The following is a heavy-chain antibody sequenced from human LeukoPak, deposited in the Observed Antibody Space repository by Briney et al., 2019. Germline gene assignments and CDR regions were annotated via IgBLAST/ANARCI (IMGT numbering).Heavy chain of an antibody. Sequence: ASVKVSCKASGYTFTGYYMHWVRQAPGQGLEWMGWINPNSGGTNYAQKFQGRVTMTRDTSISTAYMELSRLRSDDTAVYYCARQYYDFWSGYYYYYYMGVWGKGTTVTVSS. CDR2: INPNSGGT. J-gene: IGHJ6*03. D-gene: IGHD3-3*01. CDR3: ARQYYDFWSGYYYYYYMGV. CDR1: GYTFTGYY. V-gene: IGHV1-2*02.